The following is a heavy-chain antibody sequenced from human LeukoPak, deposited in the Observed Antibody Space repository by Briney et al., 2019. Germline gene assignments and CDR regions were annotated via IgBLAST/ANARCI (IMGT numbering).Heavy chain of an antibody. V-gene: IGHV3-21*01. CDR1: GFTFSSYS. J-gene: IGHJ6*04. CDR2: INSSSGYI. CDR3: AELGITMIGGV. D-gene: IGHD3-10*02. Sequence: GGSLRLSCAASGFTFSSYSMNWVRQAPGKGLEWVSSINSSSGYIYYADSVKGRFTISRDNAKNSLYLQMNSLRAEDTAVYYCAELGITMIGGVWGKGTTVTISS.